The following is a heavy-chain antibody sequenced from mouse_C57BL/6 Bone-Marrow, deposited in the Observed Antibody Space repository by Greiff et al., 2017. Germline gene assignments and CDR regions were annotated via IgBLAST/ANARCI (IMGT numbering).Heavy chain of an antibody. J-gene: IGHJ1*03. Sequence: EVHLVESEGGLVQPGSSMKLSCTASGFTFSDYYMAWVRPVPEKGLEWVANINYDGSSTYYLDSLKSRFIISRDNAKNILYLQMSSLKSEDTATYYCARDITDYGSSYWYFDVWGTGTTVTVSS. V-gene: IGHV5-16*01. D-gene: IGHD1-1*01. CDR2: INYDGSST. CDR3: ARDITDYGSSYWYFDV. CDR1: GFTFSDYY.